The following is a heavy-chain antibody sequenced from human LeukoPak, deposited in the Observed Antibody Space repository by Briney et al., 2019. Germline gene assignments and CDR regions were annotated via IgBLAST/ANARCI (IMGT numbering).Heavy chain of an antibody. J-gene: IGHJ4*02. Sequence: KPGGSLRLSCAASGFTFSDYNMRWIRQAPGKGLEWVSYISSSGSTIYYADSVKGRFTISRDNAKNSLYLQMNSLRAEDTAVYYCARDTYQLWQWLDYIFDYWGQGTLVTVSS. D-gene: IGHD6-19*01. CDR1: GFTFSDYN. CDR2: ISSSGSTI. V-gene: IGHV3-11*04. CDR3: ARDTYQLWQWLDYIFDY.